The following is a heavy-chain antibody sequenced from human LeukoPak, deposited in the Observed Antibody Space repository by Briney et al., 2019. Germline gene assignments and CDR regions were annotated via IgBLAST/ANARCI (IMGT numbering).Heavy chain of an antibody. V-gene: IGHV4-59*01. J-gene: IGHJ4*02. CDR1: CVSISRYY. CDR3: ERAPSMSDYSSTCPPHDDS. Sequence: SETLSLTSPVYCVSISRYYSSWIRQPPGKGLECIGYIYFIGSANYNPSLKSRVTISVDTSNNHFSLKLISVTATDTAVYYCERAPSMSDYSSTCPPHDDSWGQGSLVTVSS. CDR2: IYFIGSA. D-gene: IGHD6-13*01.